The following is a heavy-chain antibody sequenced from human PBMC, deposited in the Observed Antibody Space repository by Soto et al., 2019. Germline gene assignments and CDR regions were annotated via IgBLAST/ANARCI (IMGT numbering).Heavy chain of an antibody. CDR1: GYAITSYG. CDR2: ISAYNGNT. CDR3: ARDSFITPRNYGMDV. J-gene: IGHJ6*02. D-gene: IGHD3-22*01. V-gene: IGHV1-18*01. Sequence: KASGYAITSYGISWVRQATRQGLEWMGWISAYNGNTNYAQKLQGRVTMTTDTSTSTAYMELRSLRSDDTAVYYCARDSFITPRNYGMDVWGQGTTVTVSS.